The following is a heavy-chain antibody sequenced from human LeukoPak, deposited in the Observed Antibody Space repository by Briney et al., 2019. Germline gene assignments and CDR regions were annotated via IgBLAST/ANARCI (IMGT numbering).Heavy chain of an antibody. D-gene: IGHD2-15*01. V-gene: IGHV4-31*03. CDR3: ARYVLAADKYYFDY. CDR2: IYYSGST. Sequence: PSQTLSLTCSVSGGSISSGGYYWSWIRQHPGKGLEWIGYIYYSGSTYYNPSLKSRVTISVDTPKNQFSLKLSSVTAADTAVYYCARYVLAADKYYFDYWGQGTLVTVSS. J-gene: IGHJ4*02. CDR1: GGSISSGGYY.